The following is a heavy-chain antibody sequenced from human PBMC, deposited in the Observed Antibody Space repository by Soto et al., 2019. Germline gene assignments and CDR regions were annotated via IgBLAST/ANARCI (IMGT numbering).Heavy chain of an antibody. D-gene: IGHD3-10*01. V-gene: IGHV4-59*08. CDR2: IYYSGST. CDR1: GGSISSYY. Sequence: SETLSLTCTVSGGSISSYYWSWIRQPPGKGLEWIGYIYYSGSTNYDPSLKSRVTISVDTSKNQFSLKLSSVTAADTAVYYCARGGKGSGSYWFDPWGQGTLVTVSS. J-gene: IGHJ5*02. CDR3: ARGGKGSGSYWFDP.